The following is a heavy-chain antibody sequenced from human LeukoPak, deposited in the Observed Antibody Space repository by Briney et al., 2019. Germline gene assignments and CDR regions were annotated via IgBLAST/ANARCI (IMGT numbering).Heavy chain of an antibody. CDR3: ARGGSAWYIDS. V-gene: IGHV4-34*01. J-gene: IGHJ4*02. CDR2: INQSGRT. Sequence: SETLSLTCAVSGGSFGEYYWSWIRQAPGKGLEWLGEINQSGRTNYNPFLESRVTISRGTPKNQFSLWLSSVTAADTAIYYCARGGSAWYIDSWGKAILVTVSS. D-gene: IGHD6-13*01. CDR1: GGSFGEYY.